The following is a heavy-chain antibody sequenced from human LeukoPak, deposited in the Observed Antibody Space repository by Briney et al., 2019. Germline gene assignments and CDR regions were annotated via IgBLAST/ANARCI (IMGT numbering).Heavy chain of an antibody. J-gene: IGHJ5*02. CDR3: SRGPRFDP. CDR2: VNPNSGDT. V-gene: IGHV1-8*01. CDR1: GYSYNIYE. Sequence: ASVKVSCKTSGYSYNIYEINWVRQASGQGLEWMGWVNPNSGDTDYAQKFQGRLTMTRNTSISTAYMELSGLRLEDTAVYYCSRGPRFDPWGQGTQVTVSS.